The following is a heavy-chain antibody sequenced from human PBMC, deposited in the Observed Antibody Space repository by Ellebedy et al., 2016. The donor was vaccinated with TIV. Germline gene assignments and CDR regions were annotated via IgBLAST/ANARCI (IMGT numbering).Heavy chain of an antibody. J-gene: IGHJ3*01. CDR2: IRTKPNNYGT. CDR3: ARDDNGETSGGFDV. D-gene: IGHD4-17*01. Sequence: ESLKISCTASGFAFSDSPVHWVRQASGKGLAWVGRIRTKPNNYGTEYAASVTGRFTISRDDSKNTAYLQMNILTTGDTAVYFCARDDNGETSGGFDVWGQGTMVTVSS. CDR1: GFAFSDSP. V-gene: IGHV3-73*01.